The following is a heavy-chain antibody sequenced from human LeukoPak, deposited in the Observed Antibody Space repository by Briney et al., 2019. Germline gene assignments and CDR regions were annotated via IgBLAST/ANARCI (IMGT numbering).Heavy chain of an antibody. CDR1: GGTFSSYA. Sequence: ASVKVSCTASGGTFSSYAISWVRQAPGQGLEWMGRIIPILGIANYAQKFQGRVTITADKSTSTAYMELSSLRSEDTAVYYCARDQLTAPWFDYWGQGTLATVSS. CDR3: ARDQLTAPWFDY. CDR2: IIPILGIA. D-gene: IGHD1-1*01. V-gene: IGHV1-69*04. J-gene: IGHJ4*02.